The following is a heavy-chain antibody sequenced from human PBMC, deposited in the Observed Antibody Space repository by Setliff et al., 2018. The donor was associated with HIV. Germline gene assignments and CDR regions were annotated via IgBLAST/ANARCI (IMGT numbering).Heavy chain of an antibody. Sequence: ASVKVSCKASGYTFVDDGITWVRQAPGQGLEWMGWIGAYNGDTKYAQKFQDRVTMTIDTSASTAYMELRSLTSDDTAMYYCPRDRSATWTPTTYWGQGTLVTVSS. D-gene: IGHD6-25*01. CDR2: IGAYNGDT. CDR3: PRDRSATWTPTTY. V-gene: IGHV1-18*01. J-gene: IGHJ4*02. CDR1: GYTFVDDG.